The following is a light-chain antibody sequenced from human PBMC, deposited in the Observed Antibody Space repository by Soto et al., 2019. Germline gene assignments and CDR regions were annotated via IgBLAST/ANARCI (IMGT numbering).Light chain of an antibody. CDR1: QDIRND. J-gene: IGKJ1*01. V-gene: IGKV1-17*02. CDR2: GAS. Sequence: IEMTQSPSSLSASVGDRVTITCRASQDIRNDLGWYEQKPGKAPKLLIYGASSLESGVPSRFSGSGSGTEFTLTITNLQPDDFATYYCQQYDSFSGTFGQGTKVDI. CDR3: QQYDSFSGT.